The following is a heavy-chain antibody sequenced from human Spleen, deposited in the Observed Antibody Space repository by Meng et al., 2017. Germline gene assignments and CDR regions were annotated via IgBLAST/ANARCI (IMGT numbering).Heavy chain of an antibody. CDR1: GGPISRSNW. CDR2: INHSGST. CDR3: ARWGYYYGSGSPLGGWFDP. J-gene: IGHJ5*02. Sequence: GPPQGSGPGTWGPSGTRSLTCAVSGGPISRSNWWSWVRQPPGKGLEWIGEINHSGSTNYNPSLKSRVTMSEDTSKNQFSLKLSSVTAADTAVYYCARWGYYYGSGSPLGGWFDPWGQGTLVTVSS. V-gene: IGHV4-4*02. D-gene: IGHD3-10*01.